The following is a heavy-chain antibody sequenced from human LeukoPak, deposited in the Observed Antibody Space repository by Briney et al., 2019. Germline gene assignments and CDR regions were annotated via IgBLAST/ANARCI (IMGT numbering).Heavy chain of an antibody. CDR3: AKGVHSAIVVARGLEGADY. Sequence: GGSLRLSCAASGFIFSSYGMHWVRQAPGKGLEWVAVISYDGSNKYYVDSVKGRFTISRDNSKNTLYLQMNSLRAEDTAVYYCAKGVHSAIVVARGLEGADYWGQGTLVTVSS. CDR1: GFIFSSYG. CDR2: ISYDGSNK. D-gene: IGHD3-22*01. J-gene: IGHJ4*02. V-gene: IGHV3-30*18.